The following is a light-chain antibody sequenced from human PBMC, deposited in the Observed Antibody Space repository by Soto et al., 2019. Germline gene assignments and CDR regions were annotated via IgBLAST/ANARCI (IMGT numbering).Light chain of an antibody. Sequence: QSALTQPPSASGSPGQSVTISCTGTSSDVGGYDYVSWYQQYPGKAPKLIIYEVSERPSGVPDRFSGSKSGNTASLTVSGLQAEDEADYFCISYAGSHNVVFGGGTKVTVL. CDR3: ISYAGSHNVV. CDR2: EVS. CDR1: SSDVGGYDY. V-gene: IGLV2-8*01. J-gene: IGLJ2*01.